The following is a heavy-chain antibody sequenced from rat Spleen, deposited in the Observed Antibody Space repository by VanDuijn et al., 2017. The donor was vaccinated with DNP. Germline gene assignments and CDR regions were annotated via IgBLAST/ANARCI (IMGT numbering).Heavy chain of an antibody. CDR3: ARSRGDYSSYIPFDY. CDR1: GYSISSNY. J-gene: IGHJ2*01. CDR2: ISYSGGT. V-gene: IGHV3-1*01. D-gene: IGHD1-2*01. Sequence: EVQLQESGPGLVKPSQSLSLTCSVTGYSISSNYWGWIRKFPGSKMEWMGYISYSGGTRYNPSLKSRISITRDTSKNQFFLQLNSVTTEDTATYYCARSRGDYSSYIPFDYWGQGVMVTVSS.